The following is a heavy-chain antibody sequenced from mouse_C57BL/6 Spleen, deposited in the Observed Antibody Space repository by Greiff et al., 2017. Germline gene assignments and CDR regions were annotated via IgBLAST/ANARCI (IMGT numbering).Heavy chain of an antibody. D-gene: IGHD2-4*01. Sequence: QVQLQQSGPELVKPGASVKISCKASGYAFSSSWMNWVKQRPGKGLEWIGRIYPGDGDTNYNGKFKGKATLTADKSSSTAYMQLSILTSEDSAVYVCAREIIVDDYDWCAYWGQGTLVTVSA. CDR3: AREIIVDDYDWCAY. V-gene: IGHV1-82*01. CDR2: IYPGDGDT. CDR1: GYAFSSSW. J-gene: IGHJ3*01.